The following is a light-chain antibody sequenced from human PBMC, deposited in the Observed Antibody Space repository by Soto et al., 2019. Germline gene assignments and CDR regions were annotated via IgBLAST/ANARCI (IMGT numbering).Light chain of an antibody. CDR3: ASHGGRSAV. V-gene: IGLV2-8*01. J-gene: IGLJ7*01. Sequence: QSALTQPPSASGSPGQSVTISCTGTSSDVGGYNYVSWYQQHPGKAPKVIIYDVSKRPSGVPDRFSGSKSGNTASLTVSGQDAEDEADYCCASHGGRSAVFGGGTQLTVL. CDR2: DVS. CDR1: SSDVGGYNY.